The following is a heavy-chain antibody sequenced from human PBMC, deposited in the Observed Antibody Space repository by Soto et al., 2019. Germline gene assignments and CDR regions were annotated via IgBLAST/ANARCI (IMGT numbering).Heavy chain of an antibody. J-gene: IGHJ4*02. CDR2: ISSDGSKK. V-gene: IGHV3-30*03. CDR1: GYTFSSYG. D-gene: IGHD6-19*01. CDR3: TRDQSSAFHH. Sequence: QVQLVESGGGVVQPGRSLRLSCAASGYTFSSYGMHWVRQAPGKGLEWVAVISSDGSKKYYVDSVKGRFTISRDDSKNTVYLQMNSLRGEDTAGYYCTRDQSSAFHHWGQGTLVTVSS.